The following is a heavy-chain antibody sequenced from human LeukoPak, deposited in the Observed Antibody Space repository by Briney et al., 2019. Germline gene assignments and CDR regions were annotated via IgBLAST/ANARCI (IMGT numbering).Heavy chain of an antibody. V-gene: IGHV3-23*01. Sequence: GGSLRPSCAASGFTFPNYAMSWVRQAPGKGLEWVSGIIAEFDTTYYADSVRGRFTISRDHSTNTLYLQMNSLRAEDTALYYCAKDRVVTAIPADGAFDIWGQGTMATVSS. D-gene: IGHD2-21*02. CDR3: AKDRVVTAIPADGAFDI. J-gene: IGHJ3*02. CDR2: IIAEFDTT. CDR1: GFTFPNYA.